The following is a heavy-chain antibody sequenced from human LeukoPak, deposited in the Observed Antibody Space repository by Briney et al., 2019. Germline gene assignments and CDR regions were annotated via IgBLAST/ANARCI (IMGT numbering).Heavy chain of an antibody. D-gene: IGHD1-26*01. Sequence: ASVKVSCKASGYTFTNYDINWLRQATGQGLEWLGWMNPHSGDTGYAQKFQGRVTMTRDTSITTAYMEVSSLRLEDTAVYYCARGPQYSGSHYLYYYMDVWGKGTTVTVSS. J-gene: IGHJ6*03. CDR3: ARGPQYSGSHYLYYYMDV. CDR2: MNPHSGDT. V-gene: IGHV1-8*01. CDR1: GYTFTNYD.